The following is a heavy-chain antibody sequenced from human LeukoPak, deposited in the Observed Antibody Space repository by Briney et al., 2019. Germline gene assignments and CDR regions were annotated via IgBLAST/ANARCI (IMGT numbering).Heavy chain of an antibody. CDR1: GGTFSSYA. J-gene: IGHJ4*02. Sequence: SVKVSCKASGGTFSSYAISWVRQAPGQGLEWMGRIIPIFGTANYAQKFQGRVTITTDESTSTAYMELSSLRSEDTAVYYCARGQVDTAMGINPFDYWGQGTLVTVSS. CDR3: ARGQVDTAMGINPFDY. V-gene: IGHV1-69*05. D-gene: IGHD5-18*01. CDR2: IIPIFGTA.